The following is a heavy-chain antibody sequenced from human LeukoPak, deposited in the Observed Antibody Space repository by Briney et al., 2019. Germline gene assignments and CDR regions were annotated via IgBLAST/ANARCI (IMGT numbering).Heavy chain of an antibody. V-gene: IGHV5-51*01. CDR1: GYSFTNYW. CDR2: IYPGDSDT. D-gene: IGHD2/OR15-2a*01. CDR3: TRLTVFSASPGY. Sequence: KRGESLKISCKGSGYSFTNYWIGWVRQMPGKGLEWMGIIYPGDSDTRYSPSFQGQVTISADKSISTAYLQWSSLKAPDTAMYYCTRLTVFSASPGYWGQGTLVTVSS. J-gene: IGHJ4*02.